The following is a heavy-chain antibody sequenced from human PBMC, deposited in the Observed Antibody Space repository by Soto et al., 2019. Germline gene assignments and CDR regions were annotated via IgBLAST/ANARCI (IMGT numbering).Heavy chain of an antibody. CDR1: GGSISSTTYY. CDR2: VYYSGIT. CDR3: ARQSMVRGVLRWFDP. J-gene: IGHJ5*02. V-gene: IGHV4-39*01. Sequence: QLQLQESGPRLVKPSETLSLTCTVSGGSISSTTYYWGWIRQPPGKGLEWIGNVYYSGITYYNPSLKSRVTISVDTSKNQFSLRLSSVTAADTAVYHCARQSMVRGVLRWFDPWGQGTLVTVSS. D-gene: IGHD3-10*01.